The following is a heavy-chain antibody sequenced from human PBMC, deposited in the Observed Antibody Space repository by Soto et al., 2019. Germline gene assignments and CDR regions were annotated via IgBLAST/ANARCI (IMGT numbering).Heavy chain of an antibody. J-gene: IGHJ6*02. Sequence: SETLSLTCSVSGGFVSSSSYSWGWIRQSPGKGLEWIGTIYSSENTYYNPSLLSRVTISVDTSKNEFSLRLSSVTAADTAVYYCARLNGYCISTNCHGYYGMDVWGQGTTVTVS. CDR1: GGFVSSSSYS. CDR2: IYSSENT. CDR3: ARLNGYCISTNCHGYYGMDV. V-gene: IGHV4-39*01. D-gene: IGHD2-2*03.